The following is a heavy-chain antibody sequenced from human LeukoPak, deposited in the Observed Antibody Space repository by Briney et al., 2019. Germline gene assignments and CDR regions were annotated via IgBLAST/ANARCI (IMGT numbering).Heavy chain of an antibody. V-gene: IGHV3-48*01. CDR2: ISSSSTTT. CDR3: TVSFDY. CDR1: GVTFSAYS. J-gene: IGHJ4*02. D-gene: IGHD5/OR15-5a*01. Sequence: GGSLRLSCAASGVTFSAYSMNWVRQAPGKGLEWVSHISSSSTTTYYADSVKGRFTISRDNAKNSLYLQMNRLRAEDTAVYYCTVSFDYWGQGTLVTVSS.